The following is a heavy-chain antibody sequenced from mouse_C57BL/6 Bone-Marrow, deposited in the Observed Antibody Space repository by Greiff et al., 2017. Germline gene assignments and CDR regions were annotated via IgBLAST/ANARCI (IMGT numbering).Heavy chain of an antibody. CDR1: GYTFTGYW. D-gene: IGHD3-1*01. V-gene: IGHV1-9*01. CDR2: ILPGTGST. CDR3: ARSGYLWGCAY. J-gene: IGHJ3*01. Sequence: QVQLQQSGAELMKPGASVKLSCKATGYTFTGYWIEWVKQRPGHGLEWIGEILPGTGSTNYNQKFKGKATFTADTSSNTAYMQLRSLPTEDSAIFYCARSGYLWGCAYWGQGTLVTGSA.